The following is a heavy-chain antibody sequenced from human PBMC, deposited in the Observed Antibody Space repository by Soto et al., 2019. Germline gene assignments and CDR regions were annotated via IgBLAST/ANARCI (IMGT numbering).Heavy chain of an antibody. CDR1: GYRFETYA. CDR3: ARGHGAIRVALDV. Sequence: QVQLVQSGAEVKKPGASVKVSCKASGYRFETYAMTWVRQAPGQGLEWMGWISAYSVDTYSAQQFQDRLTMTKDTSTGTAYMELRSLTSDDTAVYSCARGHGAIRVALDVWGQGTTVTVSS. V-gene: IGHV1-18*01. CDR2: ISAYSVDT. J-gene: IGHJ6*02. D-gene: IGHD1-26*01.